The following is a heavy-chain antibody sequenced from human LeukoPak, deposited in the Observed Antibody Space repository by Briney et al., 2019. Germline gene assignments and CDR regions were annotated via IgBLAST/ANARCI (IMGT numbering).Heavy chain of an antibody. V-gene: IGHV1-8*03. CDR3: ARDWRLFRNYLDY. CDR2: MNPNSGNT. J-gene: IGHJ4*02. Sequence: ASVKVSCKASGYTFTSYDINWVRQATGQGLEWMGWMNPNSGNTGYAQKFQGRVTITRNTSISTAYMELSSLRSDDTAVYYCARDWRLFRNYLDYWGQGTLVTVSS. D-gene: IGHD3-3*01. CDR1: GYTFTSYD.